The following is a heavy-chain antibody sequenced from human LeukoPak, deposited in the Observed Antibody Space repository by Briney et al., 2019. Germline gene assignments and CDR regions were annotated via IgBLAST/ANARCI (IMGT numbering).Heavy chain of an antibody. J-gene: IGHJ4*02. V-gene: IGHV4-4*02. CDR1: GGSISSSNW. Sequence: PSETLSLTCAVSGGSISSSNWWSWVRQPPGKGLEWIGEIYHSGSTNYNPSLKSRVTISVDKPKNQFSLKLSSVTAADTAVYYCARLHYYDSSGSFYYFDYWGQGTLVTVSS. CDR2: IYHSGST. CDR3: ARLHYYDSSGSFYYFDY. D-gene: IGHD3-22*01.